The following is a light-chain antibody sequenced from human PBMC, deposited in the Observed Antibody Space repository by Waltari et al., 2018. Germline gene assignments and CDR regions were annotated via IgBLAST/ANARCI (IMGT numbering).Light chain of an antibody. CDR1: EGIRNY. V-gene: IGKV1-16*02. CDR3: QQYNQYPHT. CDR2: AAS. Sequence: DIQMTQSQSSLSASLGDRVSITCRASEGIRNYVAWFQQKPGKAPKSLIYAASTLHRSVPSKFTGSGFETYFTLTITILQPDDLATYYCQQYNQYPHTFGQGTRLE. J-gene: IGKJ2*01.